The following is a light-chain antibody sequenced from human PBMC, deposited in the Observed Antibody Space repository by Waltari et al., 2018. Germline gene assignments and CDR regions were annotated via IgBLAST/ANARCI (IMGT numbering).Light chain of an antibody. CDR2: EDN. CDR1: SSDVGGYDL. J-gene: IGLJ3*02. V-gene: IGLV2-23*01. Sequence: QSALTQPASVSGSPGQSITISCTGTSSDVGGYDLVSWYQQHPGKAPKLMIYEDNKRPSGGSSHFSGSKAGNTASLTISGLQADDEADYYCFSYAGTGTWVFGGGTKLTVL. CDR3: FSYAGTGTWV.